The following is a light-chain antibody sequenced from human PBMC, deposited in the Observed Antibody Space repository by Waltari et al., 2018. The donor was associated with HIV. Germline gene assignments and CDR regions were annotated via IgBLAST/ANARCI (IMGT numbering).Light chain of an antibody. CDR1: SSDVGGYTY. Sequence: QSALTQPPSASGSPGQSVTISCTVTSSDVGGYTYFSWYQQHPGKAPKLMIYEVNKRPSGVPDRFSGSKSGNTDALTVSGLQRDDEADYYCSSYAGTNNLYVFGTGTRVTV. J-gene: IGLJ1*01. CDR2: EVN. V-gene: IGLV2-8*01. CDR3: SSYAGTNNLYV.